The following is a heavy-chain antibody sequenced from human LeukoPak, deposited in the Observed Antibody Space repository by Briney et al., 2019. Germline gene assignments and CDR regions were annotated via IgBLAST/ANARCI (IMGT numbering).Heavy chain of an antibody. V-gene: IGHV3-7*01. J-gene: IGHJ6*03. CDR2: IKEDGSEK. CDR3: ARDRDYMDV. D-gene: IGHD3-10*01. CDR1: EFTLRNYW. Sequence: GGSLRLSCAASEFTLRNYWMSWVRQAPGKGLEWVATIKEDGSEKYYVDSVKGRFTISRENAKNSLYLQMNSLRAEDTAVYYCARDRDYMDVWGKGTTVTISS.